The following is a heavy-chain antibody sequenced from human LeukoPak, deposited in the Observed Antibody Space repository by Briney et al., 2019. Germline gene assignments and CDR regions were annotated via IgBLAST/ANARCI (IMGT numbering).Heavy chain of an antibody. CDR1: GFDVSNNY. Sequence: GGSLRLSCAASGFDVSNNYLSWVRQAPGKGLEWVSLLDSCGTTYYVESVKGRFTISRDNSKNTPYLQMNSLRAEDTAVYYCARADSSGWYGPMDYYYYGMDVWGQGTTVTVSS. J-gene: IGHJ6*02. D-gene: IGHD6-19*01. CDR3: ARADSSGWYGPMDYYYYGMDV. CDR2: LDSCGTT. V-gene: IGHV3-66*01.